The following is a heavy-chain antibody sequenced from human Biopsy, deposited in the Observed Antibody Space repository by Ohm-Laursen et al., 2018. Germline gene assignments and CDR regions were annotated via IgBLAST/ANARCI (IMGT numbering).Heavy chain of an antibody. CDR1: GFRFTSYG. CDR2: ITGGGNYI. J-gene: IGHJ4*02. D-gene: IGHD4-17*01. Sequence: SLRLSCTASGFRFTSYGMNWVRQAPGKGLEWVSSITGGGNYINYADSVRGRFTISRDNSKNSVYLVMSSLRAEDTAVYFCATAAYAPPYFDLWGRGTLVTVSS. V-gene: IGHV3-21*06. CDR3: ATAAYAPPYFDL.